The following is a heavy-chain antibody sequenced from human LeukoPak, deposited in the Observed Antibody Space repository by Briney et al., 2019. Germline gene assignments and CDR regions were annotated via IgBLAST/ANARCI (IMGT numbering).Heavy chain of an antibody. V-gene: IGHV3-30*18. D-gene: IGHD3-10*01. J-gene: IGHJ6*02. CDR3: VKGSGTNDYGMDT. CDR2: IVYDGSHQ. CDR1: GFTFNRCG. Sequence: GGSLRLSCAASGFTFNRCGMHWVRQAPGKGLEWVAVIVYDGSHQYYTDSVKGRFTISRDNSKNTVFLQMDSLRAEDTGVYYCVKGSGTNDYGMDTWGQGTMVTVPS.